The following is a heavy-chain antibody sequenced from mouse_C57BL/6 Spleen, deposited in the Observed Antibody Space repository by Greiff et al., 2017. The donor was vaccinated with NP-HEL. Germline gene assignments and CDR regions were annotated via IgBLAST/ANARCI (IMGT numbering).Heavy chain of an antibody. CDR3: ARLGLLLRPYYFDD. D-gene: IGHD1-1*01. Sequence: QVQLQQSGPELVKPGASVKISCTASGYAFSSSWMTWVKQRPGKGLEWIGRIYPGDGDTNYNGKFKGKATLTADKSSSTAYMQLSSLTSEDSEVYFCARLGLLLRPYYFDDWGKGTTLTVSS. J-gene: IGHJ2*01. CDR1: GYAFSSSW. V-gene: IGHV1-82*01. CDR2: IYPGDGDT.